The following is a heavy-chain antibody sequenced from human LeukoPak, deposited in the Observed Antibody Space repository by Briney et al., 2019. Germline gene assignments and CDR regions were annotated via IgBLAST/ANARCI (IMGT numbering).Heavy chain of an antibody. CDR1: GYTFTSYY. CDR2: INPSGGST. Sequence: ASVKVSCKASGYTFTSYYMHWVRQAPGQGLEWMGIINPSGGSTSYAQKFQGRVIMTRDMSSSTVYMELSSLRSEDTAVYYCAREGYRHAAPGVDYWGQGTLVTVSS. D-gene: IGHD5-12*01. J-gene: IGHJ4*02. CDR3: AREGYRHAAPGVDY. V-gene: IGHV1-46*01.